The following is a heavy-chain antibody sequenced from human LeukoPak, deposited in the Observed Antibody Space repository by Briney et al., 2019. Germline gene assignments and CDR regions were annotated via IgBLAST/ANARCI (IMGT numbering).Heavy chain of an antibody. CDR3: AKDYFGVQFDP. CDR1: GFTFSSYW. D-gene: IGHD3-3*01. V-gene: IGHV3-7*01. Sequence: GGSLRLSCAGSGFTFSSYWMSWVRQAPGKRLEWVAKIKQDGSEKYYVDFVKGRFTISRDNAKNSLYLQMNNLRAEDTAVYYCAKDYFGVQFDPWGQGTLVTVSS. J-gene: IGHJ5*02. CDR2: IKQDGSEK.